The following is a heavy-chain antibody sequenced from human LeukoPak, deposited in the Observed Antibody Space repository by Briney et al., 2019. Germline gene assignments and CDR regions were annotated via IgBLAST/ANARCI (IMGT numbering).Heavy chain of an antibody. Sequence: GGSLRLSCAASGFTFSSYSMNWVRQAPGKGLEWVSSISSSSSYIYYADSVKGRFTISRDNGKNSLYLQMSSLRTEDTALYFCAKEGGTIYFDSWGQGTLVTVSS. CDR3: AKEGGTIYFDS. CDR1: GFTFSSYS. J-gene: IGHJ4*02. D-gene: IGHD3-16*01. V-gene: IGHV3-21*04. CDR2: ISSSSSYI.